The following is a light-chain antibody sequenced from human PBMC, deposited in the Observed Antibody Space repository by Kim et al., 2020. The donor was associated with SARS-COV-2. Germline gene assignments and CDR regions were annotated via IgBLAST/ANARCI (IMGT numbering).Light chain of an antibody. J-gene: IGKJ1*01. V-gene: IGKV1-27*01. Sequence: ASVGDRVTITCREDQGIGYYLAWYQHKPAYSPKLLISSASTLQSGVPSRFSGSGSGTDFSLTISSLQPEDVATYYCQKYNSAPWTFGPGTKVDIK. CDR2: SAS. CDR1: QGIGYY. CDR3: QKYNSAPWT.